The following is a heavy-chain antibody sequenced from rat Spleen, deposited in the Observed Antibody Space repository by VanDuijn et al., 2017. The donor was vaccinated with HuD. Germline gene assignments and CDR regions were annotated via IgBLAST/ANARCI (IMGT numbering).Heavy chain of an antibody. CDR2: ISTSGSRT. V-gene: IGHV5-25*01. J-gene: IGHJ3*01. Sequence: EVQLVESGGGLVQPGRSLKLSCAASGFTFSNYYMAWVRQAPKKGLEWVATISTSGSRTYYPDSVKGRFTISRDNAKSSLYLQMNSLKSEDTATYYCARQDYPGITAHWFAYWGQGTLVTVSS. CDR1: GFTFSNYY. D-gene: IGHD1-4*01. CDR3: ARQDYPGITAHWFAY.